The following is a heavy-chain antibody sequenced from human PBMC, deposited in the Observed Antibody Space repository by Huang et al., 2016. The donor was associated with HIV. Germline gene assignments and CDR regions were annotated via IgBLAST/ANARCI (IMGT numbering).Heavy chain of an antibody. D-gene: IGHD4-17*01. CDR2: SSPSYGYT. CDR1: GYTFISYG. CDR3: ARDLGTTVVPDGMDV. Sequence: QVQLVQSGAEVKKPGASVKVSCRASGYTFISYGITWVRQAPGQGLEWMGGSSPSYGYTNYAQQFQGRGTMTTDTSTNTVYMEVRSLRSDDTAVYYCARDLGTTVVPDGMDVWGQGTTVTVSS. J-gene: IGHJ6*02. V-gene: IGHV1-18*04.